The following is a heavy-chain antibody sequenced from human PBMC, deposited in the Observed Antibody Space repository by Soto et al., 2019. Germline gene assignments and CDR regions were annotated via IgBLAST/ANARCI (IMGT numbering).Heavy chain of an antibody. V-gene: IGHV3-64*01. CDR2: ISSNGGST. Sequence: EVQLVESGGGLVQPGGSLRLSCAASGFTFSSYAMHWVRQAPGKGLEYVSAISSNGGSTYYANSVKGRFTISRDNSKSTLYLQMGSLRAEDMAVYYCARALMRAAFDIWVQGTMVTVSS. CDR3: ARALMRAAFDI. CDR1: GFTFSSYA. J-gene: IGHJ3*02. D-gene: IGHD2-8*01.